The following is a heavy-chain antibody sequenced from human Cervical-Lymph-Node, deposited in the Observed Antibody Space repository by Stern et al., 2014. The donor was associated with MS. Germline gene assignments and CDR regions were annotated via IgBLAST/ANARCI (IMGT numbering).Heavy chain of an antibody. J-gene: IGHJ6*02. CDR3: ARSSSPSPYYYYGMDV. V-gene: IGHV3-33*01. CDR2: IWYDGSNK. Sequence: VQLVESGGGVVQPGRSLRLSCAASGFTFSSYGMHWVRQAPGKGLEGWAVIWYDGSNKYYADSVKGRFTISRDNSKNTLYLQMNSLRAEDTAVYYCARSSSPSPYYYYGMDVWGQGTTVTVSS. D-gene: IGHD6-13*01. CDR1: GFTFSSYG.